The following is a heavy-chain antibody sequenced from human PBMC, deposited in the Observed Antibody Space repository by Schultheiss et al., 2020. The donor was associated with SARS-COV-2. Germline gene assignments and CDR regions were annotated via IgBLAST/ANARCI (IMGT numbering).Heavy chain of an antibody. Sequence: GESLKISCAASGFTFSSYAMSWVRQAPGKGLEWVSAISGSGGSTYYADSVKGRFTISRDNSKNTLYLQMNSLRAEDTAVYYCANDDIYYDSSGYPDAFDIWGQGTMVTVSS. CDR2: ISGSGGST. J-gene: IGHJ3*02. V-gene: IGHV3-23*01. CDR3: ANDDIYYDSSGYPDAFDI. CDR1: GFTFSSYA. D-gene: IGHD3-22*01.